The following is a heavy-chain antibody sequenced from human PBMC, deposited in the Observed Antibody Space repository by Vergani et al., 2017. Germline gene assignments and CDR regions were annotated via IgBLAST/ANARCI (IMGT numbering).Heavy chain of an antibody. CDR1: GYTFSRDT. CDR2: INTNTGNP. J-gene: IGHJ3*02. D-gene: IGHD2-15*01. V-gene: IGHV7-4-1*02. CDR3: ARGCSGGSCYGSGAFDI. Sequence: QVQLVQSGSELKKPGASVKVSCTASGYTFSRDTMNWVRQATGKGLEWMGGINTNTGNPAYAQGFTGRFVFSLDTSVSTAYLQISSLKAEYTAVYYCARGCSGGSCYGSGAFDIWGQGTMVTVSS.